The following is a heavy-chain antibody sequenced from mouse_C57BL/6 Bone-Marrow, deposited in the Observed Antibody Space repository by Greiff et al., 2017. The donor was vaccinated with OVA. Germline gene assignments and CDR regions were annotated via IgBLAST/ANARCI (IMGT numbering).Heavy chain of an antibody. J-gene: IGHJ2*01. D-gene: IGHD2-3*01. CDR1: GYAFTNYL. CDR3: ARRGGYFPSFDY. V-gene: IGHV1-54*01. Sequence: VQLQQSGAELVRPGTSVKVSCKASGYAFTNYLIEWVKQRPGQGLEWIGVINPGSGGTNYNEKFKGKATLTADKSSSTAYMQLSSLTSEDSAVYFCARRGGYFPSFDYWGQGTTLTVSS. CDR2: INPGSGGT.